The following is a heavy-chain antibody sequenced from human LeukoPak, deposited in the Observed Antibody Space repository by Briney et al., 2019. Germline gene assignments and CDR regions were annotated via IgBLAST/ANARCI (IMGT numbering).Heavy chain of an antibody. V-gene: IGHV3-7*01. J-gene: IGHJ4*02. CDR3: ARDSFETDIDY. CDR2: IKEDGSEQ. Sequence: GWSLRLSCVASGFSFSRYWMSWVRQAPGKGLEWVANIKEDGSEQYYADSLKGRFTISRDNVKNSLYLHINSLRAEDTAVYYCARDSFETDIDYWGQGNLDTVSS. CDR1: GFSFSRYW. D-gene: IGHD1-14*01.